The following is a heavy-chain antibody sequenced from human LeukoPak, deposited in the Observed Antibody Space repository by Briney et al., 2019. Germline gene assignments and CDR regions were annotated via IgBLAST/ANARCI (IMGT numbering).Heavy chain of an antibody. J-gene: IGHJ5*02. Sequence: SQTLSLTCTVSGGSISGGGYYWSWIRQHPGKGLEWIGYIYYSGSTYYNPSLKSRVTISVDTSKNQFSLKLSSVTAADTAVYYRARDCSSTSCYGFDPWGQGTLVTVSS. CDR3: ARDCSSTSCYGFDP. CDR1: GGSISGGGYY. D-gene: IGHD2-2*01. CDR2: IYYSGST. V-gene: IGHV4-31*03.